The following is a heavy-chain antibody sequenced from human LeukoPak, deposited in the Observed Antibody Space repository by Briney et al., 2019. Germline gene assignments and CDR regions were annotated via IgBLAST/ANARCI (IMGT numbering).Heavy chain of an antibody. J-gene: IGHJ4*02. Sequence: ASVKVSCKASGYTFTGYYMHWVRQAPGQGLEWMGWINPNSGGTNYAQKFQGRVTMTRDTSISTAYMELSRLRSGDTAVYYCARDGGRYCSSTSCYLDYWGQGTLVTVSS. V-gene: IGHV1-2*02. CDR3: ARDGGRYCSSTSCYLDY. CDR2: INPNSGGT. CDR1: GYTFTGYY. D-gene: IGHD2-2*01.